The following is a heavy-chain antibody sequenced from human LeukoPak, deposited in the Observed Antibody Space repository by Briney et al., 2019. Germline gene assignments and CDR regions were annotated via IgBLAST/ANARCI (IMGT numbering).Heavy chain of an antibody. J-gene: IGHJ4*02. CDR2: IYHSGST. CDR1: GYSISSGYY. Sequence: PSETLSLTCAVSGYSISSGYYWGWIRQPPGKGLEWIGSIYHSGSTYSNPSLKSRATISVDTSKNQFSLELSSVTAADTAVYYCARNPSPHYGSYFDYWGQGTLVTVSS. CDR3: ARNPSPHYGSYFDY. D-gene: IGHD3-10*01. V-gene: IGHV4-38-2*01.